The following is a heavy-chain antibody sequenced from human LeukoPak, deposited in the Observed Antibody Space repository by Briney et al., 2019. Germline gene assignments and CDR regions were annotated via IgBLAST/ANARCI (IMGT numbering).Heavy chain of an antibody. CDR1: GFMFINYW. D-gene: IGHD3-10*01. V-gene: IGHV3-7*01. Sequence: PGGSLRLSGVVSGFMFINYWMSWVGKAPGKGLKGLATIRQDGSDKYFLDSVRGRFTISRDNAENSLYLQMNSLRAEDTAVYYCARDKGFGGSSFDYWGQGTLVTVSS. CDR3: ARDKGFGGSSFDY. CDR2: IRQDGSDK. J-gene: IGHJ4*02.